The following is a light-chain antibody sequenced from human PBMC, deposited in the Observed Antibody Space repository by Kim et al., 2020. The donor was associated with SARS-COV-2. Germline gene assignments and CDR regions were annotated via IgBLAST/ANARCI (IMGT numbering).Light chain of an antibody. Sequence: APGKTATITWGGNDIEAKRVHWYQQRPGQAPVVVVHDDRDRPSGIPERFSGSNSGNTATLTITWVEDGDEADYDCQVWDSASDHVIFGGGTQLTVL. V-gene: IGLV3-21*03. J-gene: IGLJ2*01. CDR2: DDR. CDR3: QVWDSASDHVI. CDR1: DIEAKR.